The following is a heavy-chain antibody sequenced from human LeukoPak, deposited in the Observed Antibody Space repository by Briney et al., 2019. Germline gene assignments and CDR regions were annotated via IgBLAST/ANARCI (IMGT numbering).Heavy chain of an antibody. CDR2: INWNGGST. Sequence: GGSLRLSCAASRFTFSSYTMSWVRQAPGKGLEWVSGINWNGGSTSYADSVKGRFTISRDNAKNSLYLQMNSLRAEDTALYYCARDYDTLTGYYWGYWGQGTLVTVSS. J-gene: IGHJ4*02. CDR1: RFTFSSYT. D-gene: IGHD3-9*01. CDR3: ARDYDTLTGYYWGY. V-gene: IGHV3-20*04.